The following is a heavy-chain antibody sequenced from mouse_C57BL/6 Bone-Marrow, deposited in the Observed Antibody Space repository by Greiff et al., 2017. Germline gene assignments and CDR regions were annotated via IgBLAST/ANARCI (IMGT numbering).Heavy chain of an antibody. V-gene: IGHV8-12*01. CDR3: ARYGNYDAMDY. D-gene: IGHD2-10*02. J-gene: IGHJ4*01. CDR1: GFSLSTSGMG. CDR2: IYWDDDK. Sequence: QVQLKESGPGILQSSQTLSLTCSFSGFSLSTSGMGVSWIRQPSGKGLEWLAHIYWDDDKRYNPYLKSRLTISKDTSRNQVFLKITSVDTADTATYYCARYGNYDAMDYWGQGTSVTVSS.